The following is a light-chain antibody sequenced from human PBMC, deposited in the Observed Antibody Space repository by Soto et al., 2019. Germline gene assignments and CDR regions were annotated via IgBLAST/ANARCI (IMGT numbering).Light chain of an antibody. CDR2: DAN. CDR1: TGDVGAYNF. V-gene: IGLV2-11*01. Sequence: QSVLTQPRSVSGSPGQSVTISCTGTTGDVGAYNFVSWYQLYPGKAPKLMIYDANKRPSGVPDRFSGSKSGNTASLTISGLQAEDEADYYCCAYADTYTDVFGSGTKLTVL. CDR3: CAYADTYTDV. J-gene: IGLJ1*01.